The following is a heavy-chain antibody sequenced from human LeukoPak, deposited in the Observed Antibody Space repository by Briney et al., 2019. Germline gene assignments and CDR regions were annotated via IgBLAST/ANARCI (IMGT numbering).Heavy chain of an antibody. V-gene: IGHV4-4*07. CDR2: IYTSGRT. CDR3: ARLSTVTTSFDY. Sequence: PSETLSLTCTVSGGSISYYHWNWIRQPAGKGLEWIGRIYTSGRTYYNPSLKSRVSMSVDTSKNQFSLKLSSVTAADTAVYYCARLSTVTTSFDYWGQGTLVTVSS. CDR1: GGSISYYH. D-gene: IGHD4-11*01. J-gene: IGHJ4*02.